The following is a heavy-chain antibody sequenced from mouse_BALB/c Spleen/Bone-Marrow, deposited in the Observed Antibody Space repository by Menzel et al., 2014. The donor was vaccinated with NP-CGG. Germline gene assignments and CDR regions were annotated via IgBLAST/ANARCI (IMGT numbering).Heavy chain of an antibody. J-gene: IGHJ3*01. V-gene: IGHV5-12-2*01. CDR3: TREDYGAY. Sequence: EVQLVESGGGLVQPGGSLRLSCAASGSTFTSYTMSWVRQTPEKRLEWVAYISNGGGSTYYPDTVKGRFTISRDNAKNTLYLQMSSLKSEDTAIYYCTREDYGAYWGQGTLVTVSA. CDR2: ISNGGGST. D-gene: IGHD2-4*01. CDR1: GSTFTSYT.